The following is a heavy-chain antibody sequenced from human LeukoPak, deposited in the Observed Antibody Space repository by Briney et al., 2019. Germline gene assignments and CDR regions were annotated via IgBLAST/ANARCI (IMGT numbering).Heavy chain of an antibody. CDR1: RGSISSGGNY. CDR2: IYYSGST. D-gene: IGHD3-10*01. J-gene: IGHJ5*02. CDR3: ARCLTYYYGSEYNWFDP. Sequence: SETLSLTCTVSRGSISSGGNYWSWIRQYPGKGLEWIGYIYYSGSTYYNPSLKSRVTISVDTSKNQFSLKLSSVTAADTAVYYCARCLTYYYGSEYNWFDPLGQGTLVTVSS. V-gene: IGHV4-31*03.